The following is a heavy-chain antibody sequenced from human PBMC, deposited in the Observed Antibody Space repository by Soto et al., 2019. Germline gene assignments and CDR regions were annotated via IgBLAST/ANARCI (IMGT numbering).Heavy chain of an antibody. Sequence: GSLRLSCAASGFTFSSYAMHWVRQAPGKGLEWVAVISYDGSNKYYADSVKGRFTISRDNSKNTLYLQMNSLRAEDTAVYYCARDSRYYYDSSGYYSNHFDYWGQGTLVTVSS. V-gene: IGHV3-30-3*01. J-gene: IGHJ4*02. CDR2: ISYDGSNK. CDR1: GFTFSSYA. D-gene: IGHD3-22*01. CDR3: ARDSRYYYDSSGYYSNHFDY.